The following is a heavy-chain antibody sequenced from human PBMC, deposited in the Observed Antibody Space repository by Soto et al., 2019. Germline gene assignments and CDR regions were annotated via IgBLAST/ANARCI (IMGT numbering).Heavy chain of an antibody. J-gene: IGHJ6*03. CDR2: INHSGST. Sequence: LSLTCAVYGGSFSGYYWSWIRQPPGKGLEWIGEINHSGSTNYNPSLKSRVTISVDTSKNQFSLKLSSVTAADTAVYYCARGIPQDYYYYMDVWGKGTTVTVSS. CDR1: GGSFSGYY. CDR3: ARGIPQDYYYYMDV. V-gene: IGHV4-34*01.